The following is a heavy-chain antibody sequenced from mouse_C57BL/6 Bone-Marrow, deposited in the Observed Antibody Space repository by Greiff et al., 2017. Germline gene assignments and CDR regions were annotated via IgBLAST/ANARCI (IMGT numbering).Heavy chain of an antibody. CDR1: GYTFTSYW. Sequence: VQLQQPGAELVKPGASVKLSCKASGYTFTSYWMQWVQQRPGQGLEWIGEIDPSDSYTNYNQKFKGKATLTVDTSSSTAYMQLSSLTSEDSAVYYCARLWDPDYWGQGTTLTVSS. CDR2: IDPSDSYT. V-gene: IGHV1-50*01. J-gene: IGHJ2*01. D-gene: IGHD4-1*01. CDR3: ARLWDPDY.